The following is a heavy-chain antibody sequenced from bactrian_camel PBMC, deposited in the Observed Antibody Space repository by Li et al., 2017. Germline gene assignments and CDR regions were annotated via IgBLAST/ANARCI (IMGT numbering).Heavy chain of an antibody. V-gene: IGHV3S6*01. CDR3: AVGDFGY. CDR2: ISTDGSPT. CDR1: GFTFSSVY. Sequence: HVQLVESGGGLVQPGGSLRLACAASGFTFSSVYMNWFRQGPGKGLEWVSAISTDGSPTYYADSVKGRFTISRDNAKNTVYLQMNNLKSEDTARYYCAVGDFGYWGQGTQVTVS. J-gene: IGHJ6*01.